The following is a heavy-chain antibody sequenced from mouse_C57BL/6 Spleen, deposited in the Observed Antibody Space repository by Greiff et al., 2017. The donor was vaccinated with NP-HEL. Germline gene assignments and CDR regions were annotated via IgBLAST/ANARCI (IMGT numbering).Heavy chain of an antibody. V-gene: IGHV14-4*01. CDR1: GFNIKDDY. D-gene: IGHD4-1*02. Sequence: EVQLQQSGAELVRPGASVKLSCTASGFNIKDDYMHWVKQRPEQGLEWIGWIDPENGDTEYASKFQGKATITADTSSNTAYLQLSSLTSEDTAVYYCTSNWEGPFDYWGQGTTLTVSS. CDR3: TSNWEGPFDY. J-gene: IGHJ2*01. CDR2: IDPENGDT.